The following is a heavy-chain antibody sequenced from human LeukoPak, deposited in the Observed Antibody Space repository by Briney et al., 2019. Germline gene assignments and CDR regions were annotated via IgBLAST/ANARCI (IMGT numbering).Heavy chain of an antibody. CDR3: ARDEIVVVPAARSGVDYYYYYMDV. Sequence: RGSLRLSCAASGFTFSSYSMNWVRQAPGKGLEWVSSISSSSSYIYYADSVKGRFTISRDNAKNSLYLQMNSLRAEDTAVYYCARDEIVVVPAARSGVDYYYYYMDVWGKGTTVTVSS. CDR1: GFTFSSYS. D-gene: IGHD2-2*01. CDR2: ISSSSSYI. J-gene: IGHJ6*03. V-gene: IGHV3-21*01.